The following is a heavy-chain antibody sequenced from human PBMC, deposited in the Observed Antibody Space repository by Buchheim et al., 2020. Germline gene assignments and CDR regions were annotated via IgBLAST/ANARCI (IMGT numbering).Heavy chain of an antibody. Sequence: QVQLVQSGAEEKKPGASVKVSCKASAYQINVFAIHWVRQAPGQSFEWLGWINGGEGNTKYSQKFQGRVTITRDIYAKTVYMEVNSLRLEDTAVYFCVRESAVAGDYWGQGTL. V-gene: IGHV1-3*05. CDR1: AYQINVFA. CDR3: VRESAVAGDY. CDR2: INGGEGNT. D-gene: IGHD6-19*01. J-gene: IGHJ4*02.